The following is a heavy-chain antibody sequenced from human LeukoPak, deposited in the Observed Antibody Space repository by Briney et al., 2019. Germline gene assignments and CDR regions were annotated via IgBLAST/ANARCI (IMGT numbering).Heavy chain of an antibody. Sequence: SETLSLTCTVSGYSISSGYYWGWIRQPPGKGLQWIGEIHHSGSTNYNPSLKSRVTISVDTSKNQFSLKLSSVTAADTAVYYCARHDGVVVLHGGLDYWGQGILVSVSS. J-gene: IGHJ4*01. D-gene: IGHD3-22*01. CDR3: ARHDGVVVLHGGLDY. CDR1: GYSISSGYY. CDR2: IHHSGST. V-gene: IGHV4-38-2*02.